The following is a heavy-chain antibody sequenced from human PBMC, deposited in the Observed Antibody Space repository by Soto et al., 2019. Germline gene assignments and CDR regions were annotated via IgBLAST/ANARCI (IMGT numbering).Heavy chain of an antibody. CDR3: ARGRHILTGYYRDLNYGMDV. D-gene: IGHD3-9*01. J-gene: IGHJ6*02. Sequence: PSETLSLTCAVYGGTFSGYYWSWIRQHPGKGLEWIGEINHSGSTNYNPSLKSRVTISVDTSKNQFSLKLSSVTAADTAVYYCARGRHILTGYYRDLNYGMDVWGQGTTVTVSS. V-gene: IGHV4-34*01. CDR1: GGTFSGYY. CDR2: INHSGST.